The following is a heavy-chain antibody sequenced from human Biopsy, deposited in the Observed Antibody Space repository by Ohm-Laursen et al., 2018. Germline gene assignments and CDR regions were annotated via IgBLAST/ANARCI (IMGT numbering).Heavy chain of an antibody. CDR1: GFTFSSYA. CDR3: ARDRYYGSENYFSHYNMDV. J-gene: IGHJ6*03. D-gene: IGHD3-10*01. Sequence: SLRLSCAASGFTFSSYAMSWVRQAPGKGLEWVSVINSSGGSTSYADSVKGRFTISRDNSKNTLYLHMNSLRAADTAVYYCARDRYYGSENYFSHYNMDVWGQGTTVTVSS. CDR2: INSSGGST. V-gene: IGHV3-23*01.